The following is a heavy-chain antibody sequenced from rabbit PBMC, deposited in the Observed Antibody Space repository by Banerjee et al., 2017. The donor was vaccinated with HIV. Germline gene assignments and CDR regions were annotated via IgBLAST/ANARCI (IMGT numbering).Heavy chain of an antibody. V-gene: IGHV1S40*01. Sequence: QSLEESGGGLVKPGASLTLTCTASGFSLSTSYMCWVRQAPGKGLEWIGCIHGGSSGSTDYASWVNGRFTISKTSSTTVTLQMTSLTGADTATYFCARDNGWDGFNFWGQGTLVTVS. J-gene: IGHJ6*01. CDR3: ARDNGWDGFNF. CDR1: GFSLSTSY. CDR2: IHGGSSGST. D-gene: IGHD4-2*01.